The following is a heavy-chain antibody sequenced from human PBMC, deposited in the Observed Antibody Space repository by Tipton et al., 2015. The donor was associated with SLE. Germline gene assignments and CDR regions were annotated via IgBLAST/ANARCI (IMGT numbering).Heavy chain of an antibody. CDR1: GGSISSYY. CDR3: ARSPRGGGYYPYSFDY. D-gene: IGHD3-3*01. J-gene: IGHJ4*02. CDR2: IYYSGST. Sequence: TLSLTCTVSGGSISSYYWSWIRQPPGKGLEWIGYIYYSGSTNYNPSLKSRVTISVDTSKNQFSLKLSSVTAADTAVYYCARSPRGGGYYPYSFDYWGQGTLVTVSS. V-gene: IGHV4-59*01.